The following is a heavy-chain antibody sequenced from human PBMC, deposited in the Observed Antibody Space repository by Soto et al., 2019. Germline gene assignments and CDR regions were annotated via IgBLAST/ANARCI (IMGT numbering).Heavy chain of an antibody. CDR2: IWYDGSNK. V-gene: IGHV3-33*01. D-gene: IGHD5-12*01. CDR1: GFTFSSYG. Sequence: GGSLRLSCAASGFTFSSYGMHWVRQAPGKGLEWVAVIWYDGSNKYYADSVKGRFTISRDNSKNTLYLQMSSLRAEDTAVYYCARDVSRYSGYDQGDYWGQGTLVTVSS. J-gene: IGHJ4*02. CDR3: ARDVSRYSGYDQGDY.